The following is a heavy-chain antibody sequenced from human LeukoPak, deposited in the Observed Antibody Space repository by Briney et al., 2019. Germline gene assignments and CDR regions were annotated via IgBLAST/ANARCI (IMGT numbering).Heavy chain of an antibody. J-gene: IGHJ4*02. CDR2: INPNSGGT. V-gene: IGHV1-2*02. CDR3: ARGVLRFLEWLDY. Sequence: GASVKVSCKASGYTFTGYYMHWVRQAPGQGLEWMGWINPNSGGTNYAQKFQGRVTMTRDTSVSTAYMELSRLRSDDTAVYYCARGVLRFLEWLDYWGQGTLVTVSS. D-gene: IGHD3-3*01. CDR1: GYTFTGYY.